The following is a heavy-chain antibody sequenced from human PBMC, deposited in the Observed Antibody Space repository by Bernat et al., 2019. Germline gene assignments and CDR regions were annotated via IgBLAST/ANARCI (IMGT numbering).Heavy chain of an antibody. CDR3: ARENRAKYCSGGSCYSWFDY. Sequence: QVQLVESGGGVVQPGRSLRLSCAASGFTFSSYGMHWVRRAPGKGLEWVAVIWYDGSNKYYADSVKGRFTISRDNSKNTLYLQMNSLRAEDTAVYYCARENRAKYCSGGSCYSWFDYWGQGTLVTVSS. CDR1: GFTFSSYG. V-gene: IGHV3-33*01. D-gene: IGHD2-15*01. J-gene: IGHJ4*02. CDR2: IWYDGSNK.